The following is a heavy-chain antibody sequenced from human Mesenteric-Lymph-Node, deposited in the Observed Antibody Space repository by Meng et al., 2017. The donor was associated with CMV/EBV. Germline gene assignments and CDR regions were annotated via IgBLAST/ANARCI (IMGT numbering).Heavy chain of an antibody. CDR2: ISYDGSNK. D-gene: IGHD2/OR15-2a*01. J-gene: IGHJ6*02. CDR3: ARVVGTFYYYGMDV. CDR1: GFTFSSYA. V-gene: IGHV3-30-3*01. Sequence: GGSLRLSCAASGFTFSSYAMHWVRQAPGKGLEWVAVISYDGSNKYYADSVKGRFTISRDNSKNTLYLQMNSLRAEDTAVYYCARVVGTFYYYGMDVWGQGTTVTVSS.